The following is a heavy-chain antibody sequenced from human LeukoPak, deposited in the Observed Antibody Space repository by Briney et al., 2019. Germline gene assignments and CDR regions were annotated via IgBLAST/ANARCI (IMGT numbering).Heavy chain of an antibody. V-gene: IGHV4-39*01. Sequence: SETLSLTCTVSGGSISSGGYSWGWIRQPPGKGLEWIGSIYYSGSTYYNPSLKSRVTISVDTSKNQFSLKLSSVTAADTAVYYCARQYSTVTTIWAFSYYYYYGMDVWGQGTTVTVSS. CDR3: ARQYSTVTTIWAFSYYYYYGMDV. CDR1: GGSISSGGYS. D-gene: IGHD4-17*01. J-gene: IGHJ6*02. CDR2: IYYSGST.